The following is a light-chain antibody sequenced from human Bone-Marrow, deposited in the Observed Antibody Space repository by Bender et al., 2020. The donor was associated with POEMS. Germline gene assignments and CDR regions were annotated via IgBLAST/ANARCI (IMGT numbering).Light chain of an antibody. CDR3: CSYAGGNWV. Sequence: QSAPTQPASVSGSPGQSITISCTGTSSDVGGYNLVSWYQHHSGKAPKLIIYEVTKRPSGISNRFSGSKSGNTASLTISGLQAEDEADYYCCSYAGGNWVFGGGTKLTVL. CDR2: EVT. J-gene: IGLJ2*01. CDR1: SSDVGGYNL. V-gene: IGLV2-23*02.